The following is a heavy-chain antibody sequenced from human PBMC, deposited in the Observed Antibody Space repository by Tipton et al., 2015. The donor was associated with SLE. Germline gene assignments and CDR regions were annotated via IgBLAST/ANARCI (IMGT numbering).Heavy chain of an antibody. CDR3: ARAKSNWGWEYYFDY. CDR2: INGDGTST. Sequence: SLRLSCAASGFTFSTHWMHWVRQDPGKGLVWVPRINGDGTSTTYADSVKGRFIISRDNTKSTLYLQMNSLGAEDTAVYYCARAKSNWGWEYYFDYWGQGTLVTVSS. D-gene: IGHD7-27*01. CDR1: GFTFSTHW. J-gene: IGHJ4*02. V-gene: IGHV3-74*01.